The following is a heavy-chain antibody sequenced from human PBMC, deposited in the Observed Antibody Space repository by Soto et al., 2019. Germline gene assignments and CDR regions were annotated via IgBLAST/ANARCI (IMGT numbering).Heavy chain of an antibody. V-gene: IGHV1-8*01. J-gene: IGHJ4*02. Sequence: ASVKVSCKASGYTFTSYDINWVRQATGQGLEWMGWMNPNSGNTGYAQKFQGRVTMTRNTSISTAYMELSSLRSEDTAVYYCARARPVLRFLEWLCYDYWGQGTLVTVSS. CDR1: GYTFTSYD. CDR2: MNPNSGNT. CDR3: ARARPVLRFLEWLCYDY. D-gene: IGHD3-3*01.